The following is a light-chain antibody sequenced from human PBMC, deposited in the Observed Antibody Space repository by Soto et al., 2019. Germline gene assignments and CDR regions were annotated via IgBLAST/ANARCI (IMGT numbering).Light chain of an antibody. CDR1: QSVNSN. J-gene: IGKJ1*01. CDR3: QQYNNWLWT. V-gene: IGKV3-15*01. Sequence: EIVMTQSPATVSVSPGERATLSCRASQSVNSNLVWYQHKPGQAPRLLIYGASTRATGIPARFSGSGSGTDFTLTISSLQSEDFALYYCQQYNNWLWTFGQGTRVVIK. CDR2: GAS.